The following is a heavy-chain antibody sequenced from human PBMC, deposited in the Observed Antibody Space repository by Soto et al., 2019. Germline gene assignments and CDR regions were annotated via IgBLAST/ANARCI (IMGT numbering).Heavy chain of an antibody. CDR1: GYTFTSYY. CDR2: INPSGGST. CDR3: ARGGPTKNYYDSSGYYYDFDY. Sequence: ASVKVSCKASGYTFTSYYMHWVRQAPGQGLEWMGIINPSGGSTSYAQRFQGRVTMTRDTSTSTVYMELSSLRSEDTAVYYCARGGPTKNYYDSSGYYYDFDYWGQGTLVTAPQ. V-gene: IGHV1-46*01. D-gene: IGHD3-22*01. J-gene: IGHJ4*02.